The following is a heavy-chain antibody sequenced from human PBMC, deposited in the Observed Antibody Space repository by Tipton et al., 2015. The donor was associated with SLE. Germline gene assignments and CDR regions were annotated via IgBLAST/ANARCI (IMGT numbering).Heavy chain of an antibody. Sequence: LRLSCTVSGGSIRSDYWSWLRQAPGKGLEWIGYIYYSGSTRYNPSLKSRVTISVDTSKNQVSLKLTSVTAADTAVYYCAESTGATFDYWGQGTLVTVSS. CDR2: IYYSGST. J-gene: IGHJ4*02. D-gene: IGHD7-27*01. CDR1: GGSIRSDY. V-gene: IGHV4-59*01. CDR3: AESTGATFDY.